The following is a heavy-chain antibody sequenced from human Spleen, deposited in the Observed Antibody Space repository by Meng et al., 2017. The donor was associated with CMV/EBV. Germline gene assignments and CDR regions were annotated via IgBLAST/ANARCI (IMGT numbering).Heavy chain of an antibody. CDR2: ISYDGSNK. D-gene: IGHD4/OR15-4a*01. CDR3: AKDIWGWQFDY. CDR1: GFIFSTYA. Sequence: GGSLRLSCAASGFIFSTYAMHWVRQAPGKGLEWVAVISYDGSNKYYADSVKGRFTISRDNSKNTLFLQMNNLRAADTAIYYCAKDIWGWQFDYWGHGTLVTVSS. V-gene: IGHV3-30*04. J-gene: IGHJ4*01.